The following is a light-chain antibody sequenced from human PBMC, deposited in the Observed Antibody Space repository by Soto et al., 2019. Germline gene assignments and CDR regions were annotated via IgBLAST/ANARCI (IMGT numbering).Light chain of an antibody. Sequence: ETVLTQSPGTLSLSPGERATLSCRASQTVTKSYLAWYQQKPGQAPRLLIFGTSSRDTGVPERFSGSGSGTAFTLTIRSLEPEDFAVYFCQQSGSSPWTFGHGTKVEIK. CDR3: QQSGSSPWT. V-gene: IGKV3-20*01. CDR1: QTVTKSY. CDR2: GTS. J-gene: IGKJ1*01.